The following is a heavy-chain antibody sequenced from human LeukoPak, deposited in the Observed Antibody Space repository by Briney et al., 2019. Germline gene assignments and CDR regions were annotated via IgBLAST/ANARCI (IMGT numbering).Heavy chain of an antibody. J-gene: IGHJ6*03. CDR2: IYTSGST. CDR1: GGSISSYY. D-gene: IGHD6-6*01. Sequence: SETLSLTCTVSGGSISSYYWSWIRQPAGKGLEWIGRIYTSGSTNYNPSLKSRVTMSVDTSKNQFSLKPSSVTAADTAVYYCARDEKLYSSSSRTYYYYYYMDVWGKGTTVTVSS. V-gene: IGHV4-4*07. CDR3: ARDEKLYSSSSRTYYYYYYMDV.